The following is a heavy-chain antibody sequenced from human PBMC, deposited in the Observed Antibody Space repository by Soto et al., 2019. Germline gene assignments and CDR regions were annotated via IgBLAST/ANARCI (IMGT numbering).Heavy chain of an antibody. CDR3: AKDRAHNYDSGGFLAFDI. J-gene: IGHJ3*02. CDR2: IDNSGGIT. Sequence: GGSLRLSCTASGFTFSTYGMTWVRQAPGKGLEWVSTIDNSGGITFYTDSVKGRFTISRDNSTNTLYLQMDSLRAEDTAVYYCAKDRAHNYDSGGFLAFDIWGQGTLVTVSS. V-gene: IGHV3-23*01. CDR1: GFTFSTYG. D-gene: IGHD3-22*01.